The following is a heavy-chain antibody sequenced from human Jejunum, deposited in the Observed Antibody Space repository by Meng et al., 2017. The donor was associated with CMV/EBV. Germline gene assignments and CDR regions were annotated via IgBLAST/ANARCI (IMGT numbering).Heavy chain of an antibody. Sequence: QVQLVESGXDVVQPGGSLRLSCAASGFTFSSYAMHWVRQTPGKGLEWVATISYDGNNKYYADSVKGRFSIARDNSKNTLYLQMNSLRGEDTTLYYCLKEKVMFAIVPDDWGQGTLGTVSS. CDR2: ISYDGNNK. CDR3: LKEKVMFAIVPDD. CDR1: GFTFSSYA. J-gene: IGHJ4*02. D-gene: IGHD2-8*01. V-gene: IGHV3-30*04.